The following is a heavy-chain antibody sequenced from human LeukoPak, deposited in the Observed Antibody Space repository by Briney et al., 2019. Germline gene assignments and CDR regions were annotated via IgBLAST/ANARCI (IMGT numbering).Heavy chain of an antibody. CDR1: GYSFTSYW. V-gene: IGHV5-51*01. D-gene: IGHD2-2*02. CDR2: IYPGDSDT. J-gene: IGHJ5*02. CDR3: ARPYCFSTNCYTIDP. Sequence: ESLKISCKGSGYSFTSYWIGWVRQMPGKGLEWMGIIYPGDSDTRYSPSFQGQVTISADKSISTAYLQWSSLKASDTAMCYCARPYCFSTNCYTIDPWGQGTLVTVSS.